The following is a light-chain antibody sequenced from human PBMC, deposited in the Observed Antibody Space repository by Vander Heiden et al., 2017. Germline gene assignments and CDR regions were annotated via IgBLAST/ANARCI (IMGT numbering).Light chain of an antibody. V-gene: IGKV3-20*01. CDR1: QSVSSSY. CDR2: GAS. Sequence: EIVFTHSPGTLSLSPGERATLSCRASQSVSSSYLAWYQQKPGQAPRLLIYGASSRATGIPDRFSGSGSGTDFTLTISRLEPEDFAVYYCQQYGSSFGQGTKLEIK. J-gene: IGKJ2*01. CDR3: QQYGSS.